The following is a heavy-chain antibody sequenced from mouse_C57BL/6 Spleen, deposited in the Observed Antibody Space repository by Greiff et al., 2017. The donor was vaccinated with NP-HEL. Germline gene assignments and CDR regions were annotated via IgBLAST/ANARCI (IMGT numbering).Heavy chain of an antibody. J-gene: IGHJ2*01. CDR1: GFTFSSYA. Sequence: EVQLVESGGGLVKPGGSLKLSCAASGFTFSSYAMSWVRPTPEKRLEWVATISDGGSYTYYPDNVKGRFTISRDNAKNNLYLQMSHLKSEDTAMYYCARGGSYLDYWGKGTTLTVSS. CDR2: ISDGGSYT. CDR3: ARGGSYLDY. V-gene: IGHV5-4*01.